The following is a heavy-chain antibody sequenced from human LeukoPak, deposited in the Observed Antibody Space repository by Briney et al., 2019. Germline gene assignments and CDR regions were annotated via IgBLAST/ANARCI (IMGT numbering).Heavy chain of an antibody. V-gene: IGHV3-21*01. CDR3: ARVTPGADTGNFYYYHMDV. J-gene: IGHJ6*03. CDR2: ITSSSSYI. Sequence: PGGPLRLSCAVSAFTFSTYSMTWLRQAPGKGLEWVSYITSSSSYIYYADSVRGRFTISRDNAKNSLYLQMNSLRAEDTAVYYCARVTPGADTGNFYYYHMDVWGKGTTVTVSS. D-gene: IGHD3-10*01. CDR1: AFTFSTYS.